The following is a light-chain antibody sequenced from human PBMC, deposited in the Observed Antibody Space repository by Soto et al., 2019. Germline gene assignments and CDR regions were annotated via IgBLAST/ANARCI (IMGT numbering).Light chain of an antibody. Sequence: DIQMTQSPSSLSASLGDRVSITCRASQSIGTDLNWYQQKPGKAPKLLISGASTLQGGVPSRFSGSVSGTEFTLTISSLQPGDLATYFCQQSYSSPYTFGQGTKLEIK. J-gene: IGKJ2*01. V-gene: IGKV1-39*01. CDR3: QQSYSSPYT. CDR2: GAS. CDR1: QSIGTD.